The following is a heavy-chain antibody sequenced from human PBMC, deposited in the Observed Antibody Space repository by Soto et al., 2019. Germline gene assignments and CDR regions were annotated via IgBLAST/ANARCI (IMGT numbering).Heavy chain of an antibody. J-gene: IGHJ4*02. CDR2: ISYDGSNK. CDR3: AKDQGEYSSSWYPHFDY. Sequence: GGSLILSCAASGFTFSRYGMHWVRQAPGKGLEWVAVISYDGSNKYYADSVKGRFTISRDNSKNTLYLQMNSLRAEDTAVYYCAKDQGEYSSSWYPHFDYWGQGTLVTVSS. CDR1: GFTFSRYG. V-gene: IGHV3-30*18. D-gene: IGHD6-13*01.